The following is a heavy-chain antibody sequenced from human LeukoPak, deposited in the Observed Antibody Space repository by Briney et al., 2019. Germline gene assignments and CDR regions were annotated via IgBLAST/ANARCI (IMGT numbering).Heavy chain of an antibody. J-gene: IGHJ5*02. V-gene: IGHV4-39*07. D-gene: IGHD3-16*01. CDR1: GGSVTSGTYH. CDR3: ARDHYYDGRGRFDP. CDR2: VYFDGGT. Sequence: SETLSLTCSVSGGSVTSGTYHWGWVRQPPGKGLEWIGSVYFDGGTHYNPSLQSRVTISVDTSKNQFSLRLSSVTAADTALYYCARDHYYDGRGRFDPWGQGTLVTVSS.